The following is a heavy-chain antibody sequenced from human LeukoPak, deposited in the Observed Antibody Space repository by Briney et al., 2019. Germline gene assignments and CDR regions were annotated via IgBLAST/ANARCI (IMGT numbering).Heavy chain of an antibody. Sequence: SETLSLTCTVSGGSISTYYWTWIRQPPGKGLEWIGYVYYSGTTNYNPSLESRVTISIDTSKNQFSLKLNSVTAADTAAYYCARDYDSSGYYWSWGQGTLVTVSS. V-gene: IGHV4-59*01. J-gene: IGHJ4*02. CDR2: VYYSGTT. CDR1: GGSISTYY. D-gene: IGHD3-22*01. CDR3: ARDYDSSGYYWS.